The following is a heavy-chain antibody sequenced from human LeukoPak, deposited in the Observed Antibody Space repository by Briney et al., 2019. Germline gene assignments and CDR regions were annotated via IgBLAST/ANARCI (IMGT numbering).Heavy chain of an antibody. Sequence: PSETLSLTCAVYGGSFSGYYWSWIRQPPGKGLEWIGEINHSGSTNYNPSLKSRVTISVDTSKNQFSLKLSSVTAADTAVYYCARSKTKRSGYYDYWGQGTLVTVSS. J-gene: IGHJ4*02. V-gene: IGHV4-34*01. CDR2: INHSGST. D-gene: IGHD3-22*01. CDR1: GGSFSGYY. CDR3: ARSKTKRSGYYDY.